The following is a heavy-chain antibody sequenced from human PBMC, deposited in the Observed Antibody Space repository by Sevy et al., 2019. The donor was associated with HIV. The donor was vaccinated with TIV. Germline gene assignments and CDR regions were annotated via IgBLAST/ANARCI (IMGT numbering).Heavy chain of an antibody. Sequence: GGSLRLSCTASGFTFSSYSMNWVRQAPGKGLEWVSYISSSSSTIYYADSVKGRFTISRDNAKNSLYLQMNSLRDEDTAVYYCARDRGIVGAPQRSRYYFDYWGQGTLVTVSS. CDR3: ARDRGIVGAPQRSRYYFDY. CDR1: GFTFSSYS. CDR2: ISSSSSTI. J-gene: IGHJ4*02. D-gene: IGHD1-26*01. V-gene: IGHV3-48*02.